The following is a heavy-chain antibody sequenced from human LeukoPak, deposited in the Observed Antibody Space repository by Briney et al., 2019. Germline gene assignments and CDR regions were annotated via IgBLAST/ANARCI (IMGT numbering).Heavy chain of an antibody. CDR3: ARERIAAAGTLDY. CDR1: GGSISSGSYY. Sequence: SETLSLTCTVSGGSISSGSYYWSWIRQPAGKGQEWIGRIYTSGSTNYNPSLKSRVTISVDTSKNQFSLKLSSVTAADTAVYYCARERIAAAGTLDYWGQGTLVTVSS. D-gene: IGHD6-13*01. J-gene: IGHJ4*02. V-gene: IGHV4-61*02. CDR2: IYTSGST.